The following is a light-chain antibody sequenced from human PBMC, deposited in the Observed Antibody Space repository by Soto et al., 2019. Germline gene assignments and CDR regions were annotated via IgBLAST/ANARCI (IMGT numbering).Light chain of an antibody. CDR2: KAS. J-gene: IGKJ1*01. Sequence: DILMTQSPSTLSASVGDRVIITCRASQSINSWLAWYQQKPGKAPKLLIYKASSLESGVPSRFSGSGSGTEFTLTISSLQPDDFATYYCQQYNSYWTFGQGTKVEVK. CDR3: QQYNSYWT. CDR1: QSINSW. V-gene: IGKV1-5*03.